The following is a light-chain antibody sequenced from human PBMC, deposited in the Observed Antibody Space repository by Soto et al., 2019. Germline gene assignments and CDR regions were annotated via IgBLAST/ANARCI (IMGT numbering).Light chain of an antibody. J-gene: IGLJ2*01. CDR3: QSYDSSLSGRVV. Sequence: QSVLTQPPSVSGAPGQRVTISCTGSSSNIGAGYDVHWYQQLPGTAPKLLIYGNSNRPSGVPDRLSGSKSGTSASLAITGLQAEDEADYFCQSYDSSLSGRVVFGGGTQLTVL. V-gene: IGLV1-40*01. CDR2: GNS. CDR1: SSNIGAGYD.